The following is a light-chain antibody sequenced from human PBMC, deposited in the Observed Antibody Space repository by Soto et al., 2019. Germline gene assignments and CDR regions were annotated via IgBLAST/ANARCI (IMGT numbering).Light chain of an antibody. CDR1: QSVSSSY. Sequence: EIVLTQSPGTLSLSPGERATLSCRASQSVSSSYLAWYQQKPGQAPRLLIYDASNRATGIPARFSGSGSGTDFTLTISSLEPEDFAVYYCQQRSSWPRTFGPGTKVDIK. V-gene: IGKV3D-20*02. CDR2: DAS. CDR3: QQRSSWPRT. J-gene: IGKJ1*01.